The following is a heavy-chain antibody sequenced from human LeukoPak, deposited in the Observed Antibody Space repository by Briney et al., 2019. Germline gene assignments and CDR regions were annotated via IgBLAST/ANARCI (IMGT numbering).Heavy chain of an antibody. V-gene: IGHV3-74*01. J-gene: IGHJ4*02. Sequence: PGGSLRLSCAASGFTLSNYWIHWVRQAPGKGLVWVVYINSDGSRTSYADSVKGRFTISRDNAKNTVRLLMNSLRVEDTAVYYCARPGPYSSGWYQDFDYWGQGTLVTVSS. D-gene: IGHD6-19*01. CDR3: ARPGPYSSGWYQDFDY. CDR2: INSDGSRT. CDR1: GFTLSNYW.